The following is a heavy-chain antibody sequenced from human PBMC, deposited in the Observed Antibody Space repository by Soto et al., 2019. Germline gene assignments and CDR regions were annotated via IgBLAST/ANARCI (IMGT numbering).Heavy chain of an antibody. Sequence: QVQLVQSGAEVRKPGASVNISCQGSGYTFTNYYMHWVRQAPGQGLEGMGLINPNDGRTSYPQKFQGRITMDRDTSPSTVYMEVSSLRSVDTAVYYCARDRDTAPLYEMDVWGPGTTVTVSS. CDR2: INPNDGRT. CDR3: ARDRDTAPLYEMDV. J-gene: IGHJ6*02. D-gene: IGHD5-18*01. CDR1: GYTFTNYY. V-gene: IGHV1-46*01.